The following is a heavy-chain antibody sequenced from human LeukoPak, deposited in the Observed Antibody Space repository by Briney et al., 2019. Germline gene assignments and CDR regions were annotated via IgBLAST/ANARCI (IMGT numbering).Heavy chain of an antibody. Sequence: SQTLSLTCTVSGGSISSGGYYWSWVRQHPGKGLEWIGYIYYSGSTYYNPSLKSRVTISVDTSKNQFFLKLSSVTAADTAVYYCARVVAVVVPAAIDYWGQGTLVTVSS. CDR2: IYYSGST. J-gene: IGHJ4*02. CDR3: ARVVAVVVPAAIDY. D-gene: IGHD2-2*01. V-gene: IGHV4-31*03. CDR1: GGSISSGGYY.